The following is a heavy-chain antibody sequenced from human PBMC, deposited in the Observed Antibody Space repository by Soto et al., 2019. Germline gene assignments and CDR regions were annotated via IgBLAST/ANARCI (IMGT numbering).Heavy chain of an antibody. CDR1: GYSFTDYH. J-gene: IGHJ6*02. CDR2: INPKSGGT. V-gene: IGHV1-2*04. CDR3: ARGDSTDCSNGVCSFFYNHDMDV. Sequence: ASSEGSCKASGYSFTDYHIHWVRQAPGQGLEWLGRINPKSGGTSTAQKFQGWVTMTTDTSISTASMELTRLTSDDTAIYYCARGDSTDCSNGVCSFFYNHDMDVWGQGTTVTVS. D-gene: IGHD2-8*01.